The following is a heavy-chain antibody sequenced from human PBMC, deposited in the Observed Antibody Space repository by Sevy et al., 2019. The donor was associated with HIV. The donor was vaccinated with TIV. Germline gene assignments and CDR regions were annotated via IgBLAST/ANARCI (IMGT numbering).Heavy chain of an antibody. J-gene: IGHJ4*02. D-gene: IGHD3-16*01. CDR3: TRADYGTHPFDF. CDR2: SRNKANRYST. Sequence: GGSLRLSCAASGFTFSDHYMDWVRQAPGKGLEWVGRSRNKANRYSTEYAASVRGRFTNSRDDSKISLFLQMDTLKTQDATVYYCTRADYGTHPFDFWGQGTLVTVSS. CDR1: GFTFSDHY. V-gene: IGHV3-72*01.